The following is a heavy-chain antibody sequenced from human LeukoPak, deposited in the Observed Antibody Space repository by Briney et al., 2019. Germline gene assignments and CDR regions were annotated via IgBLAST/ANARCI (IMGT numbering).Heavy chain of an antibody. V-gene: IGHV4-4*07. J-gene: IGHJ4*02. CDR3: ARSYYDRSGYYYDHY. CDR1: GGSISSYY. CDR2: IYASGST. Sequence: PSETLSLTCTVSGGSISSYYWSWIRQPAGKGLEWIGRIYASGSTNYNPSLKSRVTMSVDTSKNQFSLKLSSVTAADTAVYYCARSYYDRSGYYYDHYWGQGTLVTVSS. D-gene: IGHD3-22*01.